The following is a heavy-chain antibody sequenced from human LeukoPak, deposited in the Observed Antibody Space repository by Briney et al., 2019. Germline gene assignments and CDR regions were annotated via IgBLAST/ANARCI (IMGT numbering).Heavy chain of an antibody. J-gene: IGHJ3*02. CDR1: GFTFSSYG. CDR2: ISGSGGST. CDR3: AKDYKGYSGYDGAFDI. Sequence: GRSLRLSCAASGFTFSSYGMSWVRQAPGKGLEWVSAISGSGGSTYYADSVKGRFTISRDNSKNTLYLQMNSLRAEDTAVYYCAKDYKGYSGYDGAFDIWGQGTMVTVSS. D-gene: IGHD5-12*01. V-gene: IGHV3-23*01.